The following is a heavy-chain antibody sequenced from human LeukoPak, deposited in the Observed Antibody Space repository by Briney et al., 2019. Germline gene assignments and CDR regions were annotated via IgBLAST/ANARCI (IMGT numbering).Heavy chain of an antibody. D-gene: IGHD6-13*01. CDR3: ARDPYSSTWSYGMDI. CDR2: IKQDESEK. J-gene: IGHJ6*02. Sequence: PGGPLRLSCTASGFTLSNYWMSWIRQTPEKGLEWVANIKQDESEKVYVDSVKGRFTISRDNAKSSLYLQMSGLRADDTAVYYCARDPYSSTWSYGMDIWGQGTTVTVSS. V-gene: IGHV3-7*05. CDR1: GFTLSNYW.